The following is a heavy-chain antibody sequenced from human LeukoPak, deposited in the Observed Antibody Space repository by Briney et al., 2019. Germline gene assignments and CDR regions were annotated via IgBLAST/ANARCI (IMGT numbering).Heavy chain of an antibody. CDR1: GGSISSSSYY. CDR3: ARFEYYGSGSEDY. CDR2: IYYSGST. Sequence: SETLSLTCTVSGGSISSSSYYWGWIRQPPGKGLEWIGSIYYSGSTYYNPSLKSRVTISVDTSKNQFSLKLSSVTAADTAVDYCARFEYYGSGSEDYWGQGTLVTVSS. D-gene: IGHD3-10*01. J-gene: IGHJ4*02. V-gene: IGHV4-39*01.